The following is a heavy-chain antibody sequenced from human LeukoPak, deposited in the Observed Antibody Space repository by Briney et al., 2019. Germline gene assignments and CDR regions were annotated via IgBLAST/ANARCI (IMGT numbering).Heavy chain of an antibody. Sequence: SETLSLTCTVSGGSISSGSYYWSWIRQPPGKGLDWIGYIYYSGSTNYSPSFKSRVTISIDTSKNQFSLRLSSVTAADTAVYYCARGPWEYLDYWGQGTLVTVSS. J-gene: IGHJ4*02. CDR2: IYYSGST. CDR3: ARGPWEYLDY. CDR1: GGSISSGSYY. D-gene: IGHD1-26*01. V-gene: IGHV4-61*01.